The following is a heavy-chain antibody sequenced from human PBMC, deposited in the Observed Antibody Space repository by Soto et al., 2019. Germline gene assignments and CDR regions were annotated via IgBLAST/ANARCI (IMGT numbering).Heavy chain of an antibody. Sequence: ASVKVSCKASGYSFTDYYMHWVRQAPGQELEWMGRINPNSGSANYAQKFQDRVTMTTDTSTSTVYMELSSLRSEDTAIYYCTSRLPKGWFDPWGQGTLVTVSS. J-gene: IGHJ5*02. CDR2: INPNSGSA. CDR1: GYSFTDYY. D-gene: IGHD2-21*02. V-gene: IGHV1-46*01. CDR3: TSRLPKGWFDP.